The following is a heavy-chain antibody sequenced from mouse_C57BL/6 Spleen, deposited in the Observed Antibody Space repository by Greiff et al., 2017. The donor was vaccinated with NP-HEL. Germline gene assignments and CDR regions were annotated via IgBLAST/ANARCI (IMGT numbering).Heavy chain of an antibody. Sequence: EVQGVESGGGLVKPGGSLKLSCAASGFTFSDYGMHWVRQAPEKGLEWVAYISSGSSTIYYADTVKGRVTISRDNAKNTLFLQMTSLRSEDTAMYYCARREAAQAAWFAYWGQGTLVTVSA. CDR1: GFTFSDYG. CDR2: ISSGSSTI. CDR3: ARREAAQAAWFAY. V-gene: IGHV5-17*01. D-gene: IGHD3-2*02. J-gene: IGHJ3*01.